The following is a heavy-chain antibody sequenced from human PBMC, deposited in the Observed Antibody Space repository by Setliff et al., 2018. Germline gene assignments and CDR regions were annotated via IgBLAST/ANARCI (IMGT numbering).Heavy chain of an antibody. CDR1: GFSFSTYA. CDR2: IWYDGSNI. CDR3: AKEVESMIVVGAWFDP. D-gene: IGHD3-22*01. V-gene: IGHV3-33*06. Sequence: SLKISCAASGFSFSTYAMHWVRQAPGKGLEWVALIWYDGSNIHYVDSVKGRFTISRDNSKNTLYLQMNSLRVDDTAIYYCAKEVESMIVVGAWFDPWGQGTLVTVSS. J-gene: IGHJ5*02.